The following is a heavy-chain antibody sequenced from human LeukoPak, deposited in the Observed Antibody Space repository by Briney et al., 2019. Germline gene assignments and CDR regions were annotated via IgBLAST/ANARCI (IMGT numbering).Heavy chain of an antibody. CDR2: ISHSGST. CDR1: GGSFSGYY. D-gene: IGHD3-10*01. J-gene: IGHJ5*02. CDR3: ARGPDSGSYFAWFDP. V-gene: IGHV4-34*01. Sequence: NPSETLSLTCAVYGGSFSGYYWNWIRQPPGKGLEWIGEISHSGSTHYNPSFKSRVTISVDTSKNQFSLRLSSVTAADTALYYCARGPDSGSYFAWFDPWGQGTLVTVSS.